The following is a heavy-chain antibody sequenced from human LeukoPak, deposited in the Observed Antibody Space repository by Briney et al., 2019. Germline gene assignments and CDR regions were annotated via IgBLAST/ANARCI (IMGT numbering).Heavy chain of an antibody. D-gene: IGHD2-2*01. CDR2: IYYSGST. Sequence: TPSETLSLTCTVSGVSISSYYWSWIRQPPGKGLEWVGYIYYSGSTNYNPSLKSRVTISVDTSKNQFSLKLTSVTAADTAVYYCAREDAQEGTNAFDIWGQGTMVTVSS. J-gene: IGHJ3*02. CDR1: GVSISSYY. V-gene: IGHV4-59*01. CDR3: AREDAQEGTNAFDI.